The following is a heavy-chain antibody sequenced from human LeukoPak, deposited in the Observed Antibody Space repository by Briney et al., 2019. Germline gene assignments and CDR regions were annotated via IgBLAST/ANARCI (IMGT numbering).Heavy chain of an antibody. Sequence: GGSLRLSCAASGFTFSNAWMSWVRQAPGKGLEWVGRIKSKTDGGTRDYAAPVKGRFTISRDDSKNTLYLQMNSLKTEDTAVYYCTTYIHGDRIFDYWGQGTLVSVSS. V-gene: IGHV3-15*01. J-gene: IGHJ4*02. CDR1: GFTFSNAW. CDR2: IKSKTDGGTR. D-gene: IGHD2-21*02. CDR3: TTYIHGDRIFDY.